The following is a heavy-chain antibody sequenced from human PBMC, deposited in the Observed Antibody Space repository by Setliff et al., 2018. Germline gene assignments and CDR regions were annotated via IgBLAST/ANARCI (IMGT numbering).Heavy chain of an antibody. CDR3: ANYEQRPRNLDY. D-gene: IGHD3-3*01. V-gene: IGHV1-46*01. CDR1: GYTLSRHY. Sequence: ASVKVSCKATGYTLSRHYMHWARQAPGQGLEWMGIINPGGGSASIVQKFQGRVTMTSDTSTSTVYMDLTGLTSEDTALYYCANYEQRPRNLDYWGQGTLVTVSS. J-gene: IGHJ4*02. CDR2: INPGGGSA.